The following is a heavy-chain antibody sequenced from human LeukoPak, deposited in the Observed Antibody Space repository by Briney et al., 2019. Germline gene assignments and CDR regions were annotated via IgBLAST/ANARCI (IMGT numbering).Heavy chain of an antibody. V-gene: IGHV3-74*01. CDR1: GFRFSDFW. CDR3: ASDRVLGSGSLDN. D-gene: IGHD3-10*01. CDR2: IRGDWHDT. J-gene: IGHJ4*02. Sequence: GGSLRLSCTASGFRFSDFWMHWVRQAPGKGLVWVSRIRGDWHDTTYADSAKGRFTISRDNAQNTLYLQMNSLRVEDTAVYYCASDRVLGSGSLDNWGQGTLVTVSS.